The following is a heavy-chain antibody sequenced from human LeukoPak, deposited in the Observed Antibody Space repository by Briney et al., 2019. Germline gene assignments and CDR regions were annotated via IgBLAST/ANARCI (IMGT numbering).Heavy chain of an antibody. J-gene: IGHJ4*02. CDR1: GGAISSGSNY. Sequence: PAETLCLTCIVSGGAISSGSNYWAWVGQPPGKGLEWIASMLYSGTTYYNPSLTSRVTISVDTSKHQFFLRLSSVTAADTTVYYCASHLDSRGRYFDYWGQGTLVTASS. CDR3: ASHLDSRGRYFDY. D-gene: IGHD3-22*01. V-gene: IGHV4-39*01. CDR2: MLYSGTT.